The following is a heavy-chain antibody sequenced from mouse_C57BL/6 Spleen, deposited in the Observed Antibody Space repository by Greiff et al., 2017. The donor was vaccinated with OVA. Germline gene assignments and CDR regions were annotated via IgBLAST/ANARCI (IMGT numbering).Heavy chain of an antibody. V-gene: IGHV5-6*01. Sequence: DVHLVESGGDLVKPGGSLKLSCAASGFTFSSYGMSWVRQTPDKRLEWVATISSGGSYTYYPDSVKGRFTISRDNAKNTLYLQMSSLKSEDTAMDYCARPGFDYGSSFDYWGQGTTLTVSS. CDR2: ISSGGSYT. J-gene: IGHJ2*01. D-gene: IGHD1-1*01. CDR1: GFTFSSYG. CDR3: ARPGFDYGSSFDY.